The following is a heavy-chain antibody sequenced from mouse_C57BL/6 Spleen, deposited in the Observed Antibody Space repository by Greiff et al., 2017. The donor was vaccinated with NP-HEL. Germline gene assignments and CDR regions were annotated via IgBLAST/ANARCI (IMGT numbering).Heavy chain of an antibody. V-gene: IGHV1-15*01. D-gene: IGHD2-1*01. Sequence: QVQLQQSGAELVRPGASVTLSCKASGYTFTDYEMHWVKQTPVHGLEWIGAIDPETGGTAYNQKFKGKAILTADKSSSTAYMELRSRTAEDSAVYYCIRSPYGNSPCADWGKGTLVTVSA. CDR1: GYTFTDYE. CDR2: IDPETGGT. J-gene: IGHJ3*01. CDR3: IRSPYGNSPCAD.